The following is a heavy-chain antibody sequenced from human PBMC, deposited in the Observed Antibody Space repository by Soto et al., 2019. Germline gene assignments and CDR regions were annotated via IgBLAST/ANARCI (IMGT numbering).Heavy chain of an antibody. CDR1: GFTVSRNY. V-gene: IGHV3-66*04. CDR3: ARLVYDSSGYRPG. Sequence: GGSLRLSCAASGFTVSRNYMNWVRQTPGKGLEWVSVIYGGGTTYYADSVKGRFTISRDNSNNTLYLQMNSLRAEDTAVYYCARLVYDSSGYRPGWGQGTLVTVSS. CDR2: IYGGGTT. D-gene: IGHD3-22*01. J-gene: IGHJ4*02.